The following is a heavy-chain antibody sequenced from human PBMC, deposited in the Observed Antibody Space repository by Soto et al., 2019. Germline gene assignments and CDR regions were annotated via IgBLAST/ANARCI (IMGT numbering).Heavy chain of an antibody. J-gene: IGHJ4*02. Sequence: GGSLRLSCAASGFTFSSYGMHWVRQAPGKGLEWVAVIWYDGSNKYYADSVKGRFTTSRDNSKNTLYLQMNSLRAEDTAVYYCAREDYDSSGYYCLDYWGQGTLVTVSS. CDR1: GFTFSSYG. D-gene: IGHD3-22*01. V-gene: IGHV3-33*01. CDR2: IWYDGSNK. CDR3: AREDYDSSGYYCLDY.